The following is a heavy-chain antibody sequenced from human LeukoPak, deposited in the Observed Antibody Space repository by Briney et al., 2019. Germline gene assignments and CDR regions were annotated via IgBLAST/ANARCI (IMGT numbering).Heavy chain of an antibody. CDR1: GGSISTGTYY. CDR3: ARGDYYGSGSYYNSAFDI. J-gene: IGHJ3*02. V-gene: IGHV4-61*02. CDR2: IYTSGST. D-gene: IGHD3-10*01. Sequence: SETLSLTCTVSGGSISTGTYYWSWIRQPAGKGLEWIGRIYTSGSTNYNPSLKSRVTISVDTSKNQFSLKLNSMTAADTAVYYCARGDYYGSGSYYNSAFDIWGQGTMVTVSS.